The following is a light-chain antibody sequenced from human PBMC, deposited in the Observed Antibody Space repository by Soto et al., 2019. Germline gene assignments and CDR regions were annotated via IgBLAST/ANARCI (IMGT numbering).Light chain of an antibody. J-gene: IGLJ2*01. V-gene: IGLV1-44*01. CDR1: SSNIGSNT. CDR2: SNN. CDR3: AAWDDSLNGVL. Sequence: QSVLTQPPSASGTPGQRVTMSCSGSSSNIGSNTVNWYQQLPGTAPKLLIYSNNQRPSGVPDRFSGSKSGTSASLAISGLHSEDEADYYCAAWDDSLNGVLFGGGTKLTVL.